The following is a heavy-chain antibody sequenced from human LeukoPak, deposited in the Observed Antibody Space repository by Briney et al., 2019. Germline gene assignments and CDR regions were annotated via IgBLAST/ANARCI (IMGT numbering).Heavy chain of an antibody. Sequence: GGSLRLSCAASGFTFRSHGMHRVRLAPGKGLEWVAFISYDGGNKYYADSVKGRFTISRDNSQNTVYLQMNSLRVEDTALYYCARKHYSESSWVLGAFDLWGQGTMVIVSS. V-gene: IGHV3-30*03. CDR2: ISYDGGNK. CDR1: GFTFRSHG. D-gene: IGHD3-16*01. CDR3: ARKHYSESSWVLGAFDL. J-gene: IGHJ3*01.